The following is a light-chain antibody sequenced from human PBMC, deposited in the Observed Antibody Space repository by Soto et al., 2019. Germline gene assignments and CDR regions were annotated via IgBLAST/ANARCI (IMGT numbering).Light chain of an antibody. CDR1: SSDVGGYNY. Sequence: QSVLTQPASVSGSPGQSITISCTGTSSDVGGYNYVSWYQQHPGKAPKLMIYDVSNRPSGVSNRFSGSKSGNTASLTISGLQAEDEADYYFSSYTSSSTLVFGVGTKLTVL. J-gene: IGLJ2*01. CDR3: SSYTSSSTLV. CDR2: DVS. V-gene: IGLV2-14*01.